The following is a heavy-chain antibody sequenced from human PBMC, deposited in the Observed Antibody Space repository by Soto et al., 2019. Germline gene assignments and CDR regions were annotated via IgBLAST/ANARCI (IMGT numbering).Heavy chain of an antibody. CDR1: GYTFTSYG. D-gene: IGHD2-2*02. J-gene: IGHJ6*02. Sequence: QVQLVQSGAEVKKPGASVKVSCKASGYTFTSYGISWVRQAPGQGLEWMGWISAYNGNTNYAQKLQGRVTMTTHTSTSTAYMERRSLRSDDTAVYYCARARGIVVVPAAIGAYYYYYGMDVWGQGTTVTVSS. V-gene: IGHV1-18*04. CDR3: ARARGIVVVPAAIGAYYYYYGMDV. CDR2: ISAYNGNT.